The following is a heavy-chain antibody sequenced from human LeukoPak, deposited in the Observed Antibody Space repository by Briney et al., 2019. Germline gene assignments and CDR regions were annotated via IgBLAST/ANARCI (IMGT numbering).Heavy chain of an antibody. CDR3: ARPGTYCTGGGCYVSPSYFDY. CDR1: GFTFSSYE. D-gene: IGHD2-15*01. CDR2: ISSSGSTI. J-gene: IGHJ4*02. Sequence: GGSLRLSCAASGFTFSSYEMNWVRQAPGKGLEWVSYISSSGSTIYYADSVKGRFTMSRDNAKNSLYLQMNSLRAEDTAVYYCARPGTYCTGGGCYVSPSYFDYWGQGTLVTVSS. V-gene: IGHV3-48*03.